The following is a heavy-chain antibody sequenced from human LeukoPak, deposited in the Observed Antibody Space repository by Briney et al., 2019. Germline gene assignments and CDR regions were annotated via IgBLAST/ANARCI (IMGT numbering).Heavy chain of an antibody. Sequence: SETLSLTCTVSGGSISNYYWSWIRQPPGKGLEWIGSIYYSGSTYYNPSLKSRLTISVDTSNNQFSLKLSSVTAADTAVYYCARQLRTGTSRPCDYWGQGTLVTVSS. D-gene: IGHD1-7*01. J-gene: IGHJ4*02. CDR3: ARQLRTGTSRPCDY. CDR2: IYYSGST. CDR1: GGSISNYY. V-gene: IGHV4-39*01.